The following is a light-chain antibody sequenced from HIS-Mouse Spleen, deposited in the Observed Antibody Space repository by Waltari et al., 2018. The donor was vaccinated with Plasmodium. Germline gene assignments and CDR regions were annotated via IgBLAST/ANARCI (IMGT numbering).Light chain of an antibody. J-gene: IGLJ3*02. V-gene: IGLV3-1*01. CDR2: QDS. Sequence: SYELTQPPSVSVSPGQTASITCYGDKLGDKYACWYQQKPCQSPVLVIYQDSKRPSGIPERFSGSNSWNTATLTISWTQAMDEADYYCQAWDSSTWVFGGGTKLTVL. CDR3: QAWDSSTWV. CDR1: KLGDKY.